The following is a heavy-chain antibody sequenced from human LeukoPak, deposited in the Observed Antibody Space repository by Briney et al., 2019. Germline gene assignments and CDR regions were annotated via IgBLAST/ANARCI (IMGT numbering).Heavy chain of an antibody. D-gene: IGHD5-18*01. V-gene: IGHV4-59*01. CDR2: IYYSGST. J-gene: IGHJ4*02. CDR1: NGSITNYH. Sequence: PSETLSLTCTVSNGSITNYHWSWIRQPPGRRLEWIGYIYYSGSTNYNPSLKSRVTILVDTSKNQFSLKLTSVTSADTAVYYCARVGPQEQLWPQSHDDWGQGTLVTVSS. CDR3: ARVGPQEQLWPQSHDD.